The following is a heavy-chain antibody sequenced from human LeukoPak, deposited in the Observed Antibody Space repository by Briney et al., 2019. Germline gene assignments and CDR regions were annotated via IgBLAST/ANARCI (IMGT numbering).Heavy chain of an antibody. V-gene: IGHV3-7*01. CDR1: GFSFSMYW. Sequence: GGSLRLSCVASGFSFSMYWMSWVRQAPGKGLEWVANINQDESVKHYVDSVRGRFTISRDNAKNSVYLQMNSLTAEDTGVYYCARKSVDYWGQGILVTVSS. CDR3: ARKSVDY. CDR2: INQDESVK. J-gene: IGHJ4*02.